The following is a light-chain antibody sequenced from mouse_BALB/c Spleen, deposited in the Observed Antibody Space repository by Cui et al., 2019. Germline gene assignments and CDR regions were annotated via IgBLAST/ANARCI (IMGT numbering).Light chain of an antibody. J-gene: IGKJ4*01. Sequence: IKMTQSPSSMYASLGERVTITCKASHDINSYLSWFQQKPGKSPKTLIYRANRLVDGVPSRFSGSGSGQDYSLTISSLEYEDMGIYYCLQYDEFPFTFGSGTKLEIK. V-gene: IGKV14-111*01. CDR2: RAN. CDR1: HDINSY. CDR3: LQYDEFPFT.